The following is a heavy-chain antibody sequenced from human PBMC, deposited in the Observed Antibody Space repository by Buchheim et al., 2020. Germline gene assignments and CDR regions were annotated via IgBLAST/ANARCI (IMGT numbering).Heavy chain of an antibody. J-gene: IGHJ4*02. Sequence: QVQLQESGPGLVKPSQTLSLTCTVSGGSISSGSYYWSWIRQPAGKGLEWIGRIYTSGSTNYNPSLKSRVTISVHTSKNQFSLKLSSVTAADTAVYYCARFNYDILTGDYYFDYWGQGTL. CDR1: GGSISSGSYY. D-gene: IGHD3-9*01. CDR2: IYTSGST. CDR3: ARFNYDILTGDYYFDY. V-gene: IGHV4-61*02.